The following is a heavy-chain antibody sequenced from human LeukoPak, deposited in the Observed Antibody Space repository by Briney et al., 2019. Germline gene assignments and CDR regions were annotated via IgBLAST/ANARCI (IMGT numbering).Heavy chain of an antibody. CDR1: GGSFSSGSYY. CDR3: ARDLWKGYDSSPVGY. D-gene: IGHD3-22*01. J-gene: IGHJ4*02. V-gene: IGHV4-61*02. Sequence: SETLSLTCTVSGGSFSSGSYYWSWIRQPAGKGLEWIGRIYTSGSTNYNPSLKSRVTISVDTSKNQFSLKLSSVTAADTAVYYCARDLWKGYDSSPVGYWGQGTLVTVSS. CDR2: IYTSGST.